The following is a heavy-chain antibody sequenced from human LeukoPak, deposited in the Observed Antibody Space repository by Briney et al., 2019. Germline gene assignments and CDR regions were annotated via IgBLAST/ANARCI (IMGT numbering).Heavy chain of an antibody. CDR2: ISYDGSNK. D-gene: IGHD5-18*01. CDR3: ARGAWKITAMANYCGMDV. Sequence: PGRSLRLSCAASGFTFSSYAMHWVRQAPGKGLEWVAVISYDGSNKYYADSVKGRLTISRDNSKNTLYLQMNSLRAEDTAVYYCARGAWKITAMANYCGMDVWGQGTTVTVSS. J-gene: IGHJ6*02. V-gene: IGHV3-30-3*01. CDR1: GFTFSSYA.